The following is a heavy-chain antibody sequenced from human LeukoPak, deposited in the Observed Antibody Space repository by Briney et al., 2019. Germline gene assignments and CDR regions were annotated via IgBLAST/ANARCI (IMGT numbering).Heavy chain of an antibody. J-gene: IGHJ4*02. CDR1: GFSLSTSGVG. D-gene: IGHD4-11*01. Sequence: ESGPTPVNPTQTLTLTCTFSGFSLSTSGVGVGWVRQPPGKALEWLALIYWDDDKRYNSSLKSRLTITKDTSKNQVVLTMTNVDPVDTATYYCVHRRIYSPFDYWGQGALVTVSS. CDR2: IYWDDDK. CDR3: VHRRIYSPFDY. V-gene: IGHV2-5*02.